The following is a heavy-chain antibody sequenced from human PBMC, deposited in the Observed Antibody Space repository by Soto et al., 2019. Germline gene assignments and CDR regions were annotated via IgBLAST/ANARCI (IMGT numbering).Heavy chain of an antibody. CDR2: IYHSGST. J-gene: IGHJ4*02. CDR3: ARAGGLGAVAADN. V-gene: IGHV4-30-2*01. Sequence: DLEWIGYIYHSGSTYYNPSLKSRVTISVDRSKNQFSLKLSSVTAADTAVYYCARAGGLGAVAADNWGQGTLVTVSS. D-gene: IGHD6-19*01.